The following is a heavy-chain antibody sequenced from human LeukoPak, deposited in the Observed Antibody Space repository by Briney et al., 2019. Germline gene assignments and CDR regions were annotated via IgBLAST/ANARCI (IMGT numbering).Heavy chain of an antibody. CDR3: AREPLALDY. CDR1: GYTFSSYG. Sequence: ASVKVSCKASGYTFSSYGMNWVRQDPGQALEWMGWINTNTVNPTYAQGFTGRVVFSLDTSVSTAYLQISSLKAEYTAVYYCAREPLALDYWGQGTLVTVSS. J-gene: IGHJ4*02. V-gene: IGHV7-4-1*02. CDR2: INTNTVNP.